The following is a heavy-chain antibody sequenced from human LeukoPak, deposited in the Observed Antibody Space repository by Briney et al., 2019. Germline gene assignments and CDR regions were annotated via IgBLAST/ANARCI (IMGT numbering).Heavy chain of an antibody. CDR2: INHSGST. J-gene: IGHJ4*02. V-gene: IGHV4-34*01. Sequence: SETLSLTCAVYGGSFSGYYWSWIRQPPGKGLEWIGEINHSGSTNYNPSLKSRVTISVGTSKNQFSLKLSSVTAADTAVYYCARGVAARVSYWGQGTLVTVSS. CDR1: GGSFSGYY. CDR3: ARGVAARVSY. D-gene: IGHD6-6*01.